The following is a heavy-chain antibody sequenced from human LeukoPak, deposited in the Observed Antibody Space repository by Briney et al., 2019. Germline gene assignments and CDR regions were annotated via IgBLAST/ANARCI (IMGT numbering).Heavy chain of an antibody. CDR2: VDPEDGET. CDR1: GYTFTDYY. CDR3: ATGGIAAAGTGNWFDP. D-gene: IGHD6-13*01. Sequence: ASVKVSCKVSGYTFTDYYMHWVQQAPGKGLEWMGLVDPEDGETIYAEKFQGRVTITADTSTDTAYMELSSRRSEDTAVYYCATGGIAAAGTGNWFDPWGQGTLVTVSS. J-gene: IGHJ5*02. V-gene: IGHV1-69-2*01.